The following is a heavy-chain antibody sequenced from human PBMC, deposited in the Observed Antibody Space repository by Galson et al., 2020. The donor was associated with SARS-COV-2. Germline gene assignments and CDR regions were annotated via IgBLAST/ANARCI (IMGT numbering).Heavy chain of an antibody. CDR2: IDTSDSYT. Sequence: GESLKISCKGSGYSFTSYWISWVRQMPGKGLEWMGRIDTSDSYTNYSPSFQGHDTISADKSISTAYLQWSSLKASDTAMYYCARHTSWPFDGMDVWCQGTTVTVSS. CDR1: GYSFTSYW. CDR3: ARHTSWPFDGMDV. D-gene: IGHD2-2*01. J-gene: IGHJ6*02. V-gene: IGHV5-10-1*01.